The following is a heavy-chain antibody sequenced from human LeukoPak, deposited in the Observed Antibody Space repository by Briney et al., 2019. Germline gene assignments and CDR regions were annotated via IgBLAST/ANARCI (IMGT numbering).Heavy chain of an antibody. V-gene: IGHV3-53*01. J-gene: IGHJ4*02. CDR1: GFTFSSYS. D-gene: IGHD6-6*01. Sequence: GGSLRLSCAASGFTFSSYSMNWVRQAPGKGLEWVSVIYSGGSTYYADSVKGRFTISRDNSKNTLYLQMNSLRAEDTAVYYCASRDSSSYWGQGTLVTVSS. CDR2: IYSGGST. CDR3: ASRDSSSY.